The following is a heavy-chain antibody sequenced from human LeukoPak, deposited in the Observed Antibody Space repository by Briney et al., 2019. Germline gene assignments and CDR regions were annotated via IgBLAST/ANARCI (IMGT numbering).Heavy chain of an antibody. CDR2: IISRRYGGAT. D-gene: IGHD6-19*01. CDR1: GFTFGDYA. J-gene: IGHJ4*02. CDR3: TRDILSGWYYFDF. Sequence: PGRSLRLSCTASGFTFGDYAVSWVRQALGKGLEWVGFIISRRYGGATEYAASVKGRFSISRDDSKSVAYLHMNSLKTGDTAVYYCTRDILSGWYYFDFWGQGTLVTVS. V-gene: IGHV3-49*04.